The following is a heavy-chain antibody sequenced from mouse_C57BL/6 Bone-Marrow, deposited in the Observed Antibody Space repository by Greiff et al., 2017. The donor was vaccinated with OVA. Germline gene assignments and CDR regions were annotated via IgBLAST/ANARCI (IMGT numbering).Heavy chain of an antibody. J-gene: IGHJ3*01. CDR1: GFSFNTYA. CDR3: VREWNGNYD. V-gene: IGHV10-1*01. CDR2: IRSKSNNYAT. D-gene: IGHD2-1*01. Sequence: EVQGVESGGGLVQPKGSLKLSCAASGFSFNTYAMNWVRQAPGKGLEWVARIRSKSNNYATYYADSVKDRFTISRDDSESMLYLQMNNLKTEDTAMYYCVREWNGNYDWGQGTLVTVSA.